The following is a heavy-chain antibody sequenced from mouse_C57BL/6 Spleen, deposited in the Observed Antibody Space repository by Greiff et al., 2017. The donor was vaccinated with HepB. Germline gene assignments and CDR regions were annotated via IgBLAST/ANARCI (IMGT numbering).Heavy chain of an antibody. Sequence: EVQLQQSGPELVKPGASVKISCKASGYTFTDYYMNWVKQSHGKSLEWIGDINPNNGGTSYNQKFKGKATLTVDKSSSTAYMELRSLTSEDSAVYYCARRGNKITTVVATGNFDYWGQGTTLTVSS. CDR1: GYTFTDYY. CDR2: INPNNGGT. CDR3: ARRGNKITTVVATGNFDY. D-gene: IGHD1-1*01. V-gene: IGHV1-26*01. J-gene: IGHJ2*01.